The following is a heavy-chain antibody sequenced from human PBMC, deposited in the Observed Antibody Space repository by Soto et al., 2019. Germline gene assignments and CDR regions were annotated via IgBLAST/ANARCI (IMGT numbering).Heavy chain of an antibody. J-gene: IGHJ4*02. CDR2: ISSSGSTI. D-gene: IGHD5-12*01. CDR3: AREQVEMATITSLDY. V-gene: IGHV3-48*03. Sequence: PGGSLRLSCAASGFTFSSYGMNWVRQAPGKGLEWVSYISSSGSTIYYADSVKGRFTISRDNAKNSLYLQMNSLRAEDTAVYYCAREQVEMATITSLDYWGQGTLVTVSS. CDR1: GFTFSSYG.